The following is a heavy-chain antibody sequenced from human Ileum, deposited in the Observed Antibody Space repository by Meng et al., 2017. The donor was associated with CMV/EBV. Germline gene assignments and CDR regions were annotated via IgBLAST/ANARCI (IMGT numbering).Heavy chain of an antibody. CDR1: GFTFSSYT. V-gene: IGHV3-30-3*01. Sequence: GGSLRSSFAASGFTFSSYTMHWFRQAPGKGWGGAAVISYDGSTKYYADSVKGRFTISRDDSRITLYLQMNSLSAEDTALYYCARRSPSTNLDYWGQGTRVTGAS. CDR3: ARRSPSTNLDY. J-gene: IGHJ4*02. D-gene: IGHD2-8*01. CDR2: ISYDGSTK.